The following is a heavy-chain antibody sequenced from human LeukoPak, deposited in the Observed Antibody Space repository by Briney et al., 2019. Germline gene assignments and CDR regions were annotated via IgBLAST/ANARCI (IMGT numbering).Heavy chain of an antibody. Sequence: PSETLSLTCTVSGGSISSSSYYWGWIRQPPGKGLERIGSIYYSGSTYYNPSLKSRVTISVDTSKNQFSLKLSSVTAADTAVYYCARPDYSGYDWDWGQGTLVTVSS. V-gene: IGHV4-39*01. CDR2: IYYSGST. D-gene: IGHD5-12*01. CDR3: ARPDYSGYDWD. CDR1: GGSISSSSYY. J-gene: IGHJ4*02.